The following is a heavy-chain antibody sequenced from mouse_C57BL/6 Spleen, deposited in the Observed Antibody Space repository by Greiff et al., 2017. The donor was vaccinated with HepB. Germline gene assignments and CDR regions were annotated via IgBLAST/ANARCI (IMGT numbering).Heavy chain of an antibody. Sequence: QVQLQQSGPELVKPGASVKISCKASGYAFSSSWMNWVKQRPGKGLEWIGRIYPGDGATNYNGKFKGKATLTADKSSSTAYMQLSSLTSEDSAVYFCARDYYGSPDYWGQGTTLTVSS. CDR2: IYPGDGAT. J-gene: IGHJ2*01. CDR1: GYAFSSSW. CDR3: ARDYYGSPDY. V-gene: IGHV1-82*01. D-gene: IGHD1-1*01.